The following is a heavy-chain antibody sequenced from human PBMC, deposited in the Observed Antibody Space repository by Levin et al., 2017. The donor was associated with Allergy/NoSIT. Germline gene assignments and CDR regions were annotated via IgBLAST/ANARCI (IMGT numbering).Heavy chain of an antibody. J-gene: IGHJ2*01. CDR2: INHSGST. Sequence: SETLSLTCAVYGGSFSGYYWSWIRQPPGKGLEWIGEINHSGSTNYNPSLKSRVTISVDTSKNQFSLKLSSVTAADTAVYYCARGRGSGWLPIKRGYFDLWGRGTLVTVSS. V-gene: IGHV4-34*01. CDR1: GGSFSGYY. CDR3: ARGRGSGWLPIKRGYFDL. D-gene: IGHD6-19*01.